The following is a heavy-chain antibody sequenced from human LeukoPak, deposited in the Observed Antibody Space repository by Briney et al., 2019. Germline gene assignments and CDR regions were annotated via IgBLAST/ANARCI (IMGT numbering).Heavy chain of an antibody. CDR2: LYYTGTI. CDR1: GGSISSIDSY. Sequence: SETLSLTCTVSGGSISSIDSYWGWVRQPPGKGLEYIATLYYTGTIDYNPSPKSRLTISVDTSKNQFSLKLSSVTAADTAVYCCARRGPLNWFDRWGQGTLVTVSS. CDR3: ARRGPLNWFDR. D-gene: IGHD3-10*01. J-gene: IGHJ5*02. V-gene: IGHV4-39*01.